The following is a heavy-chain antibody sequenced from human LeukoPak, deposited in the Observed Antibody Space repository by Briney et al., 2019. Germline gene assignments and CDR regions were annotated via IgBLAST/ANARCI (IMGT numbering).Heavy chain of an antibody. V-gene: IGHV4-34*01. CDR3: ARVKVTMVRGVRGYYYYYMDV. CDR2: INHSGST. CDR1: GGSISSYY. Sequence: SETLSLTCTVSGGSISSYYWSWIRQPPGKGLEWIGEINHSGSTNYNPSLKSRVTISVDTSKNQFSLKLSSVTAADTAVYYCARVKVTMVRGVRGYYYYYMDVWGKGTTVTVSS. D-gene: IGHD3-10*01. J-gene: IGHJ6*03.